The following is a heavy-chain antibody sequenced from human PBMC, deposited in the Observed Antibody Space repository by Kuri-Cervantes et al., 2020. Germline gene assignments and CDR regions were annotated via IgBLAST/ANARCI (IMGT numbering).Heavy chain of an antibody. Sequence: GESLKISCAASGFTFSSYGMHWVRQAPGKGLEWVAVISYDGSNKYYADSVKGRFTISRDNSKNTLYLQMNSLRAEDTAVYYCAREGGWQQPVLDYWGQGTLVTVSS. CDR3: AREGGWQQPVLDY. CDR1: GFTFSSYG. D-gene: IGHD6-13*01. CDR2: ISYDGSNK. J-gene: IGHJ4*02. V-gene: IGHV3-30*03.